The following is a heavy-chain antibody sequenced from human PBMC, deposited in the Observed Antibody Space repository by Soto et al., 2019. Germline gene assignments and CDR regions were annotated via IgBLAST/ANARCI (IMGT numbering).Heavy chain of an antibody. CDR1: GGSISSGGYS. Sequence: LSLTCAVSGGSISSGGYSWSWIRQPPGKGLEWIGYIYHSGSTYYNPSLKSRVTISVDGSKNQFSLKLSSVTAADTAVYYCARDNSGFDYWGQGTLVTVSS. CDR3: ARDNSGFDY. D-gene: IGHD1-20*01. V-gene: IGHV4-30-2*01. CDR2: IYHSGST. J-gene: IGHJ4*02.